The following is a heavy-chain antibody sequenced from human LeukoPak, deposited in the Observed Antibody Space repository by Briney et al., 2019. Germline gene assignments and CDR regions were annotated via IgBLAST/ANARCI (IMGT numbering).Heavy chain of an antibody. CDR2: LSDSGST. Sequence: SETLSLTCAVSGYSIRSGHYWGWIRQTPGKGLEWIGSLSDSGSTYYNPSLKSRVTISVDTSKNHFSLRLSSVTAADTAVYCCAISVPAFDYWGQGTLVTVSS. V-gene: IGHV4-38-2*01. J-gene: IGHJ4*02. CDR1: GYSIRSGHY. D-gene: IGHD1-1*01. CDR3: AISVPAFDY.